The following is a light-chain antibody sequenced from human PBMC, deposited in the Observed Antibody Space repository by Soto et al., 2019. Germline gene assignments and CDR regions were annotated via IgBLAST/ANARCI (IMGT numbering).Light chain of an antibody. J-gene: IGKJ4*01. CDR1: QSISDT. Sequence: EIVMRQSPATLSVSPGGRATLSCRASQSISDTLAWYQQKPGQAPRLLIYSASRGATGFPARFSGSGSGTEFTLTISSLQSEDFAVYYCQQFNNWPLTFGGGTKVDIK. V-gene: IGKV3-15*01. CDR2: SAS. CDR3: QQFNNWPLT.